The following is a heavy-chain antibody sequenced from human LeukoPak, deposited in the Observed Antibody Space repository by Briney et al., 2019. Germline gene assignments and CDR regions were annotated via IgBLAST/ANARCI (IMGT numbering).Heavy chain of an antibody. J-gene: IGHJ5*01. Sequence: ASVKVSCKASGYTFTGNYMHWVRQAPGQGLEWMGWINPNSGDTHYAQNFQGRVTMTRDTSISTAYMELSRLTSDDKAIYYCARGQGSSWFDYWGQGTLVSVSS. D-gene: IGHD6-13*01. CDR3: ARGQGSSWFDY. V-gene: IGHV1-2*02. CDR2: INPNSGDT. CDR1: GYTFTGNY.